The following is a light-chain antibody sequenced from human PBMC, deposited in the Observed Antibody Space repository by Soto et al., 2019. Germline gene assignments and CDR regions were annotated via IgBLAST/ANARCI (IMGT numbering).Light chain of an antibody. Sequence: DVVMTQSPLSLPVTLGQPASISCRSSQSLAYSDGNTYLNWFQQWPGQSPRRLIYKVSNRDSGVPDRFSGSGSGTDFTLKISRVEAEDVGVYSCMQGTHWPPYTFGQGTKLEIK. CDR3: MQGTHWPPYT. CDR2: KVS. CDR1: QSLAYSDGNTY. J-gene: IGKJ2*01. V-gene: IGKV2-30*01.